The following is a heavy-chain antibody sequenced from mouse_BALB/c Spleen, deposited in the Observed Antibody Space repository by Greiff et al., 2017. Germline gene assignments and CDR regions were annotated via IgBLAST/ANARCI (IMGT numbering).Heavy chain of an antibody. D-gene: IGHD3-1*01. V-gene: IGHV1-18*01. J-gene: IGHJ4*01. Sequence: EVQLQQSGPELVKPGASVKIPCKASGYTFTDYNMDWVKQSHGKSLEWIGDINPNNGGTIYNQKFKGKATLTVDKSSSTAYMELRSLTSEDTAVYYCALTARATEAMDYWGQGTSVTVSS. CDR2: INPNNGGT. CDR1: GYTFTDYN. CDR3: ALTARATEAMDY.